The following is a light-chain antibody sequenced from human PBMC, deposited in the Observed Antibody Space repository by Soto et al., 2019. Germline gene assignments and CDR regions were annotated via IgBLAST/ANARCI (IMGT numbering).Light chain of an antibody. J-gene: IGKJ3*01. CDR2: AAS. CDR3: QQHNSYPHT. Sequence: DIEMTQSPSSLSASVGERATIACRASQGISSYLAWYQQKPGKAPKLLIYAASTMQSGIPSRFSGSGSGTEFTLTISSLQPEDFANYYCQQHNSYPHTFGPGTKVDIK. CDR1: QGISSY. V-gene: IGKV1-9*01.